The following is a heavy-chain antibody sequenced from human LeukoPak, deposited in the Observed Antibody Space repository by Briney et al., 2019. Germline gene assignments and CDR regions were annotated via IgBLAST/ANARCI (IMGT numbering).Heavy chain of an antibody. CDR2: INQGGGVK. V-gene: IGHV3-7*02. D-gene: IGHD5-12*01. CDR3: ARFGYSGWNLEN. J-gene: IGHJ1*01. CDR1: EFSFRDFW. Sequence: PGGSLRLSCAASEFSFRDFWMTWVRQAPGKGLKWVANINQGGGVKYYVDSVKGRFTISRDDTESSSYVQMNSLRDEDTAVYYCARFGYSGWNLENWGQGTLVTVSS.